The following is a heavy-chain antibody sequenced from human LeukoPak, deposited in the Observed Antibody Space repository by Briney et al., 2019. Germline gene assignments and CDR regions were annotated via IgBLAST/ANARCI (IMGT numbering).Heavy chain of an antibody. Sequence: SVKVSCTASGGTFSSYAISWVRQAPGQGLEWMGGIIPIFGTANYAQKFQGRVTITTDESTSTAYMELSSLRSEDTAVYYCASQRGSITPNNLYYYYYYMDVWGKGTTVTVSS. CDR2: IIPIFGTA. D-gene: IGHD1/OR15-1a*01. CDR1: GGTFSSYA. J-gene: IGHJ6*03. V-gene: IGHV1-69*05. CDR3: ASQRGSITPNNLYYYYYYMDV.